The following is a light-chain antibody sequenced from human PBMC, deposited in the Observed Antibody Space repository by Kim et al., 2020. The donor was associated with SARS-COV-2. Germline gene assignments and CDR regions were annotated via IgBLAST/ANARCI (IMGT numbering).Light chain of an antibody. Sequence: YELTQPPSVSVSPGQTASITCPGDKLGDKYACWYQQKPGQSPVLVIYQDNKRPSGIPERFSGSNSGNTATLTISGTQAMDEADYYCQAWDSSTVVFGGG. CDR1: KLGDKY. CDR3: QAWDSSTVV. CDR2: QDN. J-gene: IGLJ2*01. V-gene: IGLV3-1*01.